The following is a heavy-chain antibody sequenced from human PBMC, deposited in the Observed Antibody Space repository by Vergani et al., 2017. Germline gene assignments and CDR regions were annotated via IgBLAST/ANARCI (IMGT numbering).Heavy chain of an antibody. J-gene: IGHJ4*02. CDR3: ARDAALRTIFGVVPMDS. Sequence: EVQPVESGGGLVKPGGSLRLSCTTSGFTFSRYWMAWVRQAPGKGLEWVANIKQDGSEKYYVDSVKGRFTISRDNAKNSLYLQMNGLRAEDTAVYYCARDAALRTIFGVVPMDSWGQGTLVSVSS. D-gene: IGHD3-3*01. CDR1: GFTFSRYW. CDR2: IKQDGSEK. V-gene: IGHV3-7*01.